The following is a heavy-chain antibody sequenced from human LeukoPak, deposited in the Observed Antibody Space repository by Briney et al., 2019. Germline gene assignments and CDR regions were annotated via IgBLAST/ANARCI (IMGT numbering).Heavy chain of an antibody. V-gene: IGHV4-34*01. CDR2: INHSGST. J-gene: IGHJ4*02. CDR3: ARLGATADVDY. Sequence: SETLSLTCAVYGGSFSGYYWSWIRQPPGKGLEWIGEINHSGSTNYNPSLKSRVTISVDTSKNQFSLKLSSVTAADTAVYYCARLGATADVDYWGQGTLVTVSS. D-gene: IGHD1-26*01. CDR1: GGSFSGYY.